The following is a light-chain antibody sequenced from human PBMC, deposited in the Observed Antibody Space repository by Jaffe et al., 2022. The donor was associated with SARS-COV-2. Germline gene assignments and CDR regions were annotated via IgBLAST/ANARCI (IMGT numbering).Light chain of an antibody. CDR2: EVS. V-gene: IGLV2-14*03. Sequence: QSALTQPASVSGSPGQSITISCAGNYDDIGTYDYVSWYQQHPGKAPKLMIYEVSHRPSGVSVRFSGSKSGNVASLTILGLQADDEADYFCCSYTPTDRLVVFGAGTKVTVL. CDR3: CSYTPTDRLVV. CDR1: YDDIGTYDY. J-gene: IGLJ2*01.